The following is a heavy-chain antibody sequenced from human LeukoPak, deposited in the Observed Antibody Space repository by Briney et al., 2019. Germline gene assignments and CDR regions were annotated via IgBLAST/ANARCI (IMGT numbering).Heavy chain of an antibody. CDR2: ISSSSSYI. Sequence: GGSLRLSCAASGFTFSSYSMNWVRQAPGKGLEWVSSISSSSSYIYYADSVEGRFTISRDNAKNSLYLQMNSLRAEDAAVYYCALGYCSSTSCYGSFDIWGQGTMVTVSS. J-gene: IGHJ3*02. V-gene: IGHV3-21*01. D-gene: IGHD2-2*01. CDR3: ALGYCSSTSCYGSFDI. CDR1: GFTFSSYS.